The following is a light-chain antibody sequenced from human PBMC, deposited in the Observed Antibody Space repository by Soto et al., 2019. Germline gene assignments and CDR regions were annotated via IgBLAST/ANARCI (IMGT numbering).Light chain of an antibody. V-gene: IGLV2-23*02. CDR1: SSDVGSYNL. J-gene: IGLJ2*01. CDR2: EVS. Sequence: QSALTQPASVSGSPGQSITISCTGTSSDVGSYNLVSWYQQHPGKAPKLMIYEVSKRPSGVSNRFSGSKSGNTASLTISGLQAEDEADYYCCSYAGSSTFLVVFGGGTKVTVL. CDR3: CSYAGSSTFLVV.